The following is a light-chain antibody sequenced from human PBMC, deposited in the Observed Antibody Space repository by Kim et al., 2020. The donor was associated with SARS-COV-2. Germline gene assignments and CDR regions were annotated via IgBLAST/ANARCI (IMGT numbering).Light chain of an antibody. CDR1: SSNIGSNY. CDR2: RNN. V-gene: IGLV1-47*01. J-gene: IGLJ2*01. CDR3: AAWDDSLSRVV. Sequence: ELTQPPSASGTPGQRVTISCSGSSSNIGSNYVYWYQQLPGTAPKLLIYRNNQRPSGVPDRFSGSKSGTSASLAISGLRSEDEADYYCAAWDDSLSRVV.